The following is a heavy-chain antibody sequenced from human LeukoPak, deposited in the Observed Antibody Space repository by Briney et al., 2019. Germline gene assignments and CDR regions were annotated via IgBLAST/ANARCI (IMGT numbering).Heavy chain of an antibody. CDR2: ISGSGGST. V-gene: IGHV3-23*01. CDR1: GFTFSSYA. D-gene: IGHD3-10*01. Sequence: GVSLRLSCAASGFTFSSYAMSWVRQAPGKGLEWVSAISGSGGSTYYADSVKGRFTISRDNSKNTLYLQMNSLRAEDTAVYYCAKDRSGSYLPFDYWGQGTLVTVSS. CDR3: AKDRSGSYLPFDY. J-gene: IGHJ4*02.